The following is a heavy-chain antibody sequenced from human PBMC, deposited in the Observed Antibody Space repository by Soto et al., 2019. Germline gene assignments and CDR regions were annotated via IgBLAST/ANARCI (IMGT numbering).Heavy chain of an antibody. CDR2: IYHSGST. Sequence: SETLSLTCAVSGGSISSSNWWSWVRQPPGKGLEWIGEIYHSGSTNYNPSLKSRVTISVDKSKNQFSLKLSSVTAADTAVYYCARFNSGNYYEAFDIWGQGTMVTVSS. D-gene: IGHD1-26*01. CDR1: GGSISSSNW. V-gene: IGHV4-4*02. J-gene: IGHJ3*02. CDR3: ARFNSGNYYEAFDI.